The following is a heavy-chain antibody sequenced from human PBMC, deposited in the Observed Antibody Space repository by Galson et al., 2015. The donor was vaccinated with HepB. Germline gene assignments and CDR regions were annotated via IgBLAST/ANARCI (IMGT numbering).Heavy chain of an antibody. CDR1: GFTFSSYG. CDR3: VRDGTDYGTYYFHYYGLGV. Sequence: SLRLSCAGSGFTFSSYGMHWVRQAPGKGLEWVAVIWYDGTYKYYADSVKGRFTISRDNSKNTLYLQMNSLRVEDTAIYYCVRDGTDYGTYYFHYYGLGVWGQGTTVTVSS. CDR2: IWYDGTYK. V-gene: IGHV3-33*01. J-gene: IGHJ6*02. D-gene: IGHD4-17*01.